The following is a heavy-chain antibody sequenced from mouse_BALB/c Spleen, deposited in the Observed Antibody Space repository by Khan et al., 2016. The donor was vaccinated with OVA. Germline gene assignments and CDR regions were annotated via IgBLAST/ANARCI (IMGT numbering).Heavy chain of an antibody. CDR3: ARISSYWYSDV. V-gene: IGHV9-1*02. J-gene: IGHJ1*01. Sequence: QIQLVQSGPELKKPGETVKISCKASGYTFTNYGMNWVKQAPGKGLKWMGWINTYTGEPTYADDFKGRFAFSLETSASTAYLQINNIKNEDMTTYFCARISSYWYSDVWGAGTTVTVAS. CDR2: INTYTGEP. D-gene: IGHD6-2*01. CDR1: GYTFTNYG.